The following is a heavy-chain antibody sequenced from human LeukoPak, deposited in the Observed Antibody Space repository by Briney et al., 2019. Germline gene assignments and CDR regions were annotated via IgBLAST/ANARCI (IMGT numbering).Heavy chain of an antibody. Sequence: GGSLRLSCAASGFTFSSYSMNWVRQAPGKGLEWVAVISYDGSNKYYADSVKGRFTISRDNSKNTLYLQMNSLRAEDTAVYYCAILLLWFGEFPTFDYWGQGTLVTVSS. CDR1: GFTFSSYS. D-gene: IGHD3-10*01. V-gene: IGHV3-30*03. J-gene: IGHJ4*02. CDR3: AILLLWFGEFPTFDY. CDR2: ISYDGSNK.